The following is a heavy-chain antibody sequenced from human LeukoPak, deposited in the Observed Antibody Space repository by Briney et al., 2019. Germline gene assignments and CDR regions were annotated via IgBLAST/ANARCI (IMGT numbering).Heavy chain of an antibody. Sequence: GGSLRLSCAASGFTFNTYWMTWVRQVPGRGPEWVANVNRDGSETYYLDSVKGRFTISKDNAKNSLYLQMNSLRAEDTALYHCARNNAMDVWGQGTTVIVSS. V-gene: IGHV3-7*03. D-gene: IGHD2-8*01. CDR1: GFTFNTYW. CDR2: VNRDGSET. J-gene: IGHJ6*02. CDR3: ARNNAMDV.